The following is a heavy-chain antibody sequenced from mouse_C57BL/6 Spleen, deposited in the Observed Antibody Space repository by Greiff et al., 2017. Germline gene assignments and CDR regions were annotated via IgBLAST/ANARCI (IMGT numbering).Heavy chain of an antibody. Sequence: VKLQQPGAELVKPGASVKLSCKASGYTFTSYWMQWVKQRPGQGLEWIGEIDPSDSYTNYNQKFKGKATLTVDTSSSTAYMQLSSLTSEDSAVYYCARLYGSSYPLFDYWGQGTTLTVSS. CDR3: ARLYGSSYPLFDY. J-gene: IGHJ2*01. D-gene: IGHD1-1*01. CDR2: IDPSDSYT. CDR1: GYTFTSYW. V-gene: IGHV1-50*01.